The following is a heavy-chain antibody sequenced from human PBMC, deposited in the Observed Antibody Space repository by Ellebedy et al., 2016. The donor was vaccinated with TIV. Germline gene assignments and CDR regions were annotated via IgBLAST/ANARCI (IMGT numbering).Heavy chain of an antibody. CDR1: GFTFSTYG. CDR3: TGETNPPPGALAGTGFDC. Sequence: PGGSLRLSCVASGFTFSTYGMHWVRQAPGKGLEWVAFKRFDGRNEYNGDSVKGRFFISRDLSKNTLYLQMNRVTSDDTGTYYCTGETNPPPGALAGTGFDCWGQGTLVIVSS. J-gene: IGHJ4*02. V-gene: IGHV3-30*02. CDR2: KRFDGRNE. D-gene: IGHD6-19*01.